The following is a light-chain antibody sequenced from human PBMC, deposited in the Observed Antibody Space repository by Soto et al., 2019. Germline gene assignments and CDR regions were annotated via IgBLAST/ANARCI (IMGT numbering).Light chain of an antibody. Sequence: DIQLTQSPSFLSASVGDTVTITCRASRGISRYLAWYQQKPGKAPKLLIYTASTLQSGVPSRFSGSGSGTEFTLTISSLQPEDFATYYCQQLTSYFPLTFGGGTKVDIK. CDR1: RGISRY. CDR3: QQLTSYFPLT. V-gene: IGKV1-9*01. J-gene: IGKJ4*01. CDR2: TAS.